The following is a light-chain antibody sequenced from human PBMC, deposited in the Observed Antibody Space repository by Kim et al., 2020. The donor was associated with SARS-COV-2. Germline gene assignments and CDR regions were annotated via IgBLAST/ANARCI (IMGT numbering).Light chain of an antibody. CDR1: QGVGIN. J-gene: IGKJ2*01. Sequence: SASVGERVTISCRASQGVGINLAWVKQKREKVPKSLIFGASNRQVGMPPRFSGSGYGTEFTLTISSLEAEEFANDYCLQHNRDQYTFSQENKLE. CDR2: GAS. CDR3: LQHNRDQYT. V-gene: IGKV1-17*03.